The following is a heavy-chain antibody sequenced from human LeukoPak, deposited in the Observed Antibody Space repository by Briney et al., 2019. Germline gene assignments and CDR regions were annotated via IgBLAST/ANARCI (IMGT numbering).Heavy chain of an antibody. V-gene: IGHV3-23*01. CDR2: ISGSGRRT. CDR3: AKDLGNCGGDYYYFDN. Sequence: GGSLRLSCAASGFTFTNYGTSWVRQAPGKGLEWVSGISGSGRRTYYADSVKGRFTISRDNSKSTLYLQMNSLRAGDTAIYYCAKDLGNCGGDYYYFDNWGQGTLVTVSA. J-gene: IGHJ4*02. CDR1: GFTFTNYG. D-gene: IGHD2-21*02.